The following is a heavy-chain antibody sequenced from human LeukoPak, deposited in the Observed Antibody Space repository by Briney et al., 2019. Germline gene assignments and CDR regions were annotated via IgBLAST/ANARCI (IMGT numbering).Heavy chain of an antibody. V-gene: IGHV3-21*01. CDR3: AKALPTAMTVDY. CDR1: GFTFGSFG. J-gene: IGHJ4*02. D-gene: IGHD2-2*01. CDR2: ISSSSYI. Sequence: GGSLRLSCAVSGFTFGSFGMNWVRQAPGKGLEWVSSISSSSYIYYADSVKGRFTISRDNAKNSLYLQMNGLRAEDTAVYYCAKALPTAMTVDYWGQGTLVTVSS.